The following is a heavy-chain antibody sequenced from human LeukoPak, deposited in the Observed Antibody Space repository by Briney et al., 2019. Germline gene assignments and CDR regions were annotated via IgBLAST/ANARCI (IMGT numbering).Heavy chain of an antibody. CDR2: ISSSGSTI. CDR1: GFTFSDYY. J-gene: IGHJ6*03. CDR3: ARDLLNYYYMDV. V-gene: IGHV3-11*01. Sequence: PGGSLRLSCAASGFTFSDYYMSWIRQAPGKGLEWVPYISSSGSTIYYADSVKGRFTISRDNAKNSLYLQMNSLRAEDTAVYYCARDLLNYYYMDVWGKGTTVTISS.